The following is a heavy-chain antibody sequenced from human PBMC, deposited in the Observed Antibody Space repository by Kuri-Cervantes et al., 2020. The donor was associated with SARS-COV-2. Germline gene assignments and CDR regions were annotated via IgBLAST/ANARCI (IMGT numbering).Heavy chain of an antibody. CDR2: ISSSSSYI. V-gene: IGHV3-21*01. CDR1: GFTFSSYG. D-gene: IGHD2-2*01. J-gene: IGHJ6*02. Sequence: GESLKISCAASGFTFSSYGMHWVRQAPGKGLEWVSSISSSSSYIYYAGSVKGRFTISRDNAKNSLYLQMNSLRAEDTAVYYCARDQCSSTSCYGTYYYYYYGMDVWGQGTTVTVSS. CDR3: ARDQCSSTSCYGTYYYYYYGMDV.